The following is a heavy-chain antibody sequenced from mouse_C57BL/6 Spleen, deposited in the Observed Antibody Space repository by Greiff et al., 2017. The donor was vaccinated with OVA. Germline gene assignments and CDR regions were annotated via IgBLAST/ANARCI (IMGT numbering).Heavy chain of an antibody. V-gene: IGHV1-9*01. Sequence: QVQLKESGAELMKPGASVKLSCKATGFTFTGYWIEWVKQRPGHGLEWIGVILPGSGSTNYNEKFKGQATFTADTSSYTAYMQLSRLTTEDSAIYYCARSDPHYSGNSYWYFDVWGTGTTVTVSS. D-gene: IGHD1-1*01. J-gene: IGHJ1*03. CDR1: GFTFTGYW. CDR3: ARSDPHYSGNSYWYFDV. CDR2: ILPGSGST.